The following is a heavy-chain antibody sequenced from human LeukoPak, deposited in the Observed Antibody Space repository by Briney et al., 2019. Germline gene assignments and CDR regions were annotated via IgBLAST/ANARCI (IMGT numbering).Heavy chain of an antibody. D-gene: IGHD5-18*01. CDR3: ARVNHGTAMVQLLDY. V-gene: IGHV1-18*01. J-gene: IGHJ4*02. CDR1: GYTFTSYG. Sequence: SVKVSCKASGYTFTSYGISWVRQAPGQGLEWMGWISAYNGNTNYAQKLQGRVTMTTDTSTSTAYMELRSLRSDDTAVYYCARVNHGTAMVQLLDYWGQGTLVTVSS. CDR2: ISAYNGNT.